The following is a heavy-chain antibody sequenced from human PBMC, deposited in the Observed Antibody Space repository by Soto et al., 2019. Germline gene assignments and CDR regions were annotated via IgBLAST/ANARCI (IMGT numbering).Heavy chain of an antibody. CDR3: AKMSVGGYALRSAMDV. CDR1: GFTFNTYP. V-gene: IGHV3-23*01. CDR2: ISGSGGST. Sequence: GGSLRLSCAASGFTFNTYPMSWVRQAPGKGLEWVSTISGSGGSTYFADSVKGRFTISRDNSKNTLYVQMNSLRAEGTAVYFCAKMSVGGYALRSAMDVWGQGTTVTVSS. D-gene: IGHD2-2*01. J-gene: IGHJ6*02.